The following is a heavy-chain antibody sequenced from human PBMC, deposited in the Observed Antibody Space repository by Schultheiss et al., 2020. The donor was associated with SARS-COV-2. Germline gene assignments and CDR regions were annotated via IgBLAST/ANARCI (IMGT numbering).Heavy chain of an antibody. CDR3: ARGGYSYGDFDY. V-gene: IGHV3-30*07. J-gene: IGHJ4*02. CDR2: ISYDGSNK. CDR1: GFTFSGSA. D-gene: IGHD5-18*01. Sequence: GGSLRLSCAASGFTFSGSAMHWVRQAPGKGLEWVAVISYDGSNKYYADSVKGRFTISRDNSKNTLYLQMNSLRAEDTAVYYCARGGYSYGDFDYWGQGTLVTVSS.